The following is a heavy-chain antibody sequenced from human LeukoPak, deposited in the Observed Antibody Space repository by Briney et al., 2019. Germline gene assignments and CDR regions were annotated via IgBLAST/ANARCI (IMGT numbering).Heavy chain of an antibody. D-gene: IGHD1-26*01. CDR1: GGSISSYY. CDR3: ARGRRISGSYMGPFDY. CDR2: IYYSGST. Sequence: SGTLSLTCTVSGGSISSYYWSWIRQPPGKGLEWIGYIYYSGSTNYNPSLKSRVTISVDTSKNQFSLKLSSVTAADTAVYYCARGRRISGSYMGPFDYWGQGTLVTVSS. J-gene: IGHJ4*02. V-gene: IGHV4-59*01.